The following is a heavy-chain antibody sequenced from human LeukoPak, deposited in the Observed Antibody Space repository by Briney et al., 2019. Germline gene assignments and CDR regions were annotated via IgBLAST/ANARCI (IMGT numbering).Heavy chain of an antibody. V-gene: IGHV5-51*01. CDR2: IYPGDSDT. D-gene: IGHD3-9*01. CDR3: ARPAYYDILTGPLWAFDI. J-gene: IGHJ3*02. Sequence: GESLKISCKGSGYRFTSYWIGWVRQMPGKGLEWMGIIYPGDSDTRYSPSFQGQVTISADKSISTAYLQWSSLKASDTAMYYCARPAYYDILTGPLWAFDIWGQGTMVTVSS. CDR1: GYRFTSYW.